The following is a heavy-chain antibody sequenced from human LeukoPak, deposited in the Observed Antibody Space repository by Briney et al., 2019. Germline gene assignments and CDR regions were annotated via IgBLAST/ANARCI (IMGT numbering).Heavy chain of an antibody. Sequence: ASVKVSCKASGYRFTGYYIHWARQAPGQGLEWMGWINPNSGGTNYAQKFQGRVTMTRDTSVSTAYMEVSRLRSDDTAVYYCARPNTRGANEYFHQWGQGTMVTVSS. V-gene: IGHV1-2*02. J-gene: IGHJ1*01. CDR1: GYRFTGYY. CDR3: ARPNTRGANEYFHQ. D-gene: IGHD2-8*01. CDR2: INPNSGGT.